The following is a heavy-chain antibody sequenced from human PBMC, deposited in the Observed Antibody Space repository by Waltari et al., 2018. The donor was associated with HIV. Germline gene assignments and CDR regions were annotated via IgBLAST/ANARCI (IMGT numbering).Heavy chain of an antibody. D-gene: IGHD2-2*01. J-gene: IGHJ4*02. CDR2: ISYDGSNK. Sequence: QVQLVESGGGVVQPGRSLRRSCAASGFTFSNYAMHWVRQAPGKGLEWVAVISYDGSNKYYADSVKGRFTISRDNSKNTLYLQMNSLRAEDTAVYYCARDPQYCSSTSCSYYFDYWGQGTLVTVSS. CDR3: ARDPQYCSSTSCSYYFDY. V-gene: IGHV3-30-3*01. CDR1: GFTFSNYA.